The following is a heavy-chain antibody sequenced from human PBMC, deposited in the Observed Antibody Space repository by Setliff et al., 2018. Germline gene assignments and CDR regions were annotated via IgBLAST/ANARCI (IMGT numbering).Heavy chain of an antibody. D-gene: IGHD6-19*01. Sequence: SETLSLTCTVSGGSISSGSYYWSWIRQPAGKGLEWIGHIYTSGSTNYNPSLKSRVTISVDTSKNQFSLKLCSVTAADTAVYYCAREFPVAGGQYYFDYWGQGTLVAVAS. V-gene: IGHV4-61*09. CDR1: GGSISSGSYY. CDR3: AREFPVAGGQYYFDY. CDR2: IYTSGST. J-gene: IGHJ4*02.